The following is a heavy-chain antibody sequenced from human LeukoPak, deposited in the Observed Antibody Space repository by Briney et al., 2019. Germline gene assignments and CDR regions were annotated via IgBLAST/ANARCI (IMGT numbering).Heavy chain of an antibody. CDR3: ARMVRGVLFDY. V-gene: IGHV1-18*04. CDR1: GYTCTSYG. Sequence: ASVKVSCKASGYTCTSYGISWVRQAPGQGLERMGWISAYNGNTNYAQKLQGRVTMTTDTSTSTAYMELRSLRSDDTAVYCCARMVRGVLFDYWGQGTLVTVSS. J-gene: IGHJ4*02. D-gene: IGHD3-10*01. CDR2: ISAYNGNT.